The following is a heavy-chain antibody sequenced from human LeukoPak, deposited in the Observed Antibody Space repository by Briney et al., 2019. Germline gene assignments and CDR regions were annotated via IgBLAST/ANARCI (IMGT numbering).Heavy chain of an antibody. CDR1: GGSISSSTFY. CDR3: ARHLPNGGSGAGFDY. J-gene: IGHJ4*02. CDR2: IFYSGTT. Sequence: PSETLSLTCTVSGGSISSSTFYWGWIRQPPGQGLEGIGSIFYSGTTYYNPSLKSRVTISVDTSKNEFSLKLSSVTAAETAVYYCARHLPNGGSGAGFDYWGQGTLVTVSS. D-gene: IGHD7-27*01. V-gene: IGHV4-39*01.